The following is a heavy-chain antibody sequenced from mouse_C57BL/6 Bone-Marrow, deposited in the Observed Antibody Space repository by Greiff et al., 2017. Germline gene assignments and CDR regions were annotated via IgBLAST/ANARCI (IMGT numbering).Heavy chain of an antibody. CDR3: AREGNYYGSSYWYFDV. D-gene: IGHD1-1*01. CDR2: IDPSDSYT. Sequence: VQLQQSGAKLVKPGASVKLSCKASGYTFTSYWMQWVKQRPGQGLEWIGEIDPSDSYTNYNQKFKGKATLTVDTSSSTAYMQLSSLTSEDSAVYYCAREGNYYGSSYWYFDVWGTGTTVTVSS. V-gene: IGHV1-50*01. J-gene: IGHJ1*03. CDR1: GYTFTSYW.